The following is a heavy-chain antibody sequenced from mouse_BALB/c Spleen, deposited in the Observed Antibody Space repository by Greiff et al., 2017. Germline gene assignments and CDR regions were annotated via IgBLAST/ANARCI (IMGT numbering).Heavy chain of an antibody. Sequence: VQRVESGAEVVRPGVSVKISCKGSGYTFTDYSMYWVKQSPAKGLEWIGVISTYNGSTNYNQKFKGKATMTVDKSSSTAYMELSRLTSEDSAVYYCAREGSNYVDAMDYWGQGTSVTVSS. J-gene: IGHJ4*01. D-gene: IGHD2-5*01. CDR1: GYTFTDYS. CDR2: ISTYNGST. V-gene: IGHV1S137*01. CDR3: AREGSNYVDAMDY.